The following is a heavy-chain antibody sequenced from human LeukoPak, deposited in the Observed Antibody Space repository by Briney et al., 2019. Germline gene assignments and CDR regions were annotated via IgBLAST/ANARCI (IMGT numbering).Heavy chain of an antibody. D-gene: IGHD6-13*01. Sequence: KPSETLSLTCTVSGGSISSGGYYWSWIRQPPGRGLEWIGYIYHSGSTYYNPSLKSRVTISVDRSKNQFSLKLSSVTAADTAVYYCARGGRGYSSSWPYYFDYWGQGTLVTVSS. CDR3: ARGGRGYSSSWPYYFDY. J-gene: IGHJ4*02. CDR2: IYHSGST. V-gene: IGHV4-30-2*01. CDR1: GGSISSGGYY.